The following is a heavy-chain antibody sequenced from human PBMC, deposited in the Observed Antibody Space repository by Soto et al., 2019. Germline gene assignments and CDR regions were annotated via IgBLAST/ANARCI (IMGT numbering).Heavy chain of an antibody. CDR2: IYWDNDK. V-gene: IGHV2-5*02. J-gene: IGHJ4*02. CDR1: GFSLTTNGVG. CDR3: EHRLVCKRAPWDWGYFDY. Sequence: QITLKESGPTLVKPTQALTLTCTFSGFSLTTNGVGVGWIRQPPEKAREWLALIYWDNDKRYSPSLKNRLTITMDTSKNQVVLTMTNIDAVDIATYFCEHRLVCKRAPWDWGYFDYWGQG. D-gene: IGHD2-8*01.